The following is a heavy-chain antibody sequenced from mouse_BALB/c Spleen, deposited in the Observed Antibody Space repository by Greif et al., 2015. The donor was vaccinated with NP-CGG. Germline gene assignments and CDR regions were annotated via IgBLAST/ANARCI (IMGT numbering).Heavy chain of an antibody. Sequence: EVQLQQSGGGLVQPGGSLRLSCATSGFTFTDYYMSWVRQPPGKALEWLGFIRNKANGYTTEYSASVKGRFTISRDNSPSTLSLQMSTLRAEDSATYYCAREYGNYFDYWGQGTTLTVSS. CDR1: GFTFTDYY. D-gene: IGHD2-10*02. J-gene: IGHJ2*01. CDR3: AREYGNYFDY. V-gene: IGHV7-3*02. CDR2: IRNKANGYTT.